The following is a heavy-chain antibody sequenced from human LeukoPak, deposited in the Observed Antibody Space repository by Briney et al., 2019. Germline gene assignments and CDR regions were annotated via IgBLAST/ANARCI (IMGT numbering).Heavy chain of an antibody. CDR2: ISSSSSYI. J-gene: IGHJ4*02. CDR3: AKDTGTKVDFDY. CDR1: GFTFSSYS. V-gene: IGHV3-21*01. Sequence: GGSLTLSCAASGFTFSSYSMNWVRQAPGKGLEWVSSISSSSSYIYYADSVKGRFTISRDNAKNSLYLQMNSLGAEDTAVYYCAKDTGTKVDFDYWGQGTLVSVSS. D-gene: IGHD4-17*01.